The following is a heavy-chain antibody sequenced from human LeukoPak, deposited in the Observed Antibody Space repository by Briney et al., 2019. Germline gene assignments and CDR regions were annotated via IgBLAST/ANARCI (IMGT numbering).Heavy chain of an antibody. D-gene: IGHD6-13*01. Sequence: RQAXXXGLEWVAVISYDGSNKYYADSVKGRFTISRDNSKNTLYLQMNSLRAEDTAVYYCASSSWYDWFDPWGQGTLVTVSS. V-gene: IGHV3-30-3*01. J-gene: IGHJ5*02. CDR3: ASSSWYDWFDP. CDR2: ISYDGSNK.